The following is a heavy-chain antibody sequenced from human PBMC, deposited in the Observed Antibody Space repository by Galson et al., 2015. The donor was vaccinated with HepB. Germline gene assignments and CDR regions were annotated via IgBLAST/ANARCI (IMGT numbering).Heavy chain of an antibody. D-gene: IGHD2-21*01. J-gene: IGHJ4*02. CDR2: ISPYNGHT. CDR1: GYTFTNYG. CDR3: ARDDRATCGGDCYYFDY. V-gene: IGHV1-18*01. Sequence: SVKVSCKASGYTFTNYGISWVRQAPGQGLEWMGWISPYNGHTNYAPKLQGRVTVTTDTSTSTAYMELRSLRSDVTAVYYCARDDRATCGGDCYYFDYWGQGTLVTVSS.